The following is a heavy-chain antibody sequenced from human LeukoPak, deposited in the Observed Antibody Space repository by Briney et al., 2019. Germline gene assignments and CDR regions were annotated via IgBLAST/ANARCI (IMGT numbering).Heavy chain of an antibody. J-gene: IGHJ4*02. CDR3: AKEPHYDILTGSGGVDY. CDR1: GFTFSSYG. Sequence: PGGSLRLSCAASGFTFSSYGMHWVRQAPGKGLEWVAVISYDGSNKYYADSVKGRFTISRDNSKNTLYLHMNSLRAEDTAVYYCAKEPHYDILTGSGGVDYWGQGTLVTVSS. D-gene: IGHD3-9*01. CDR2: ISYDGSNK. V-gene: IGHV3-30*18.